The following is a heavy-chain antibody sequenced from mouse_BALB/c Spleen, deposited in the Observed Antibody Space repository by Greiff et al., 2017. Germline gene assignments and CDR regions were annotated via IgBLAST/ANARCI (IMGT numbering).Heavy chain of an antibody. V-gene: IGHV1S126*01. Sequence: QVQLQQSGPQLVRPGASVKISCKASGYSFTSYWMHWVKQRPGQGLEWIGMIDPSDSETRLNQKFKDKATLTVDKSSSTAYMQLSSPTSEDSAVYYCARGGYYGEYAMDYWGQGTSVTVSS. J-gene: IGHJ4*01. D-gene: IGHD1-1*01. CDR3: ARGGYYGEYAMDY. CDR2: IDPSDSET. CDR1: GYSFTSYW.